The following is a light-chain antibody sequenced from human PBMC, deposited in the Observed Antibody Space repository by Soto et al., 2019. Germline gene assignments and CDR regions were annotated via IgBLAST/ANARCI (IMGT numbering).Light chain of an antibody. Sequence: QSVLTQPASVSGSPGQSITISCTGTSSDVGGYNYVSWYQQHPGKAPKLMIYDVSNRPSGVSNRFSGPKSGNTASLTISGLQAEDEADYYCSSYTSSSTPVVFRGGTKLTVL. CDR3: SSYTSSSTPVV. CDR2: DVS. V-gene: IGLV2-14*01. J-gene: IGLJ2*01. CDR1: SSDVGGYNY.